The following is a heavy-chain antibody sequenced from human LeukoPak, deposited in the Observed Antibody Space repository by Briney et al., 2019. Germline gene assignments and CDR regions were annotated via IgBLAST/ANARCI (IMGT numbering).Heavy chain of an antibody. V-gene: IGHV4-59*08. D-gene: IGHD1-14*01. CDR1: GGSTSSYY. J-gene: IGHJ4*02. Sequence: SETLSLTCTVSGGSTSSYYWSWIRQPPGKGLEWIGYIYYRGSTNYNPSLKSRVTISVDTSKNQFSLKLSSVTAADTAVYYCARHVTGYYFDSWGQGTLVTVSS. CDR3: ARHVTGYYFDS. CDR2: IYYRGST.